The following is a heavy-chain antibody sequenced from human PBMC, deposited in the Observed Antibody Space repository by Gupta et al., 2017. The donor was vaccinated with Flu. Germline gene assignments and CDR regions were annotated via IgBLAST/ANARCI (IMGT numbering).Heavy chain of an antibody. Sequence: EVQLVESGGGLVQPGRSLRLSCTASGFTFGDYAMSWVRQAPGKGLEWVGFIRSKAYGGTTEYAASVKGRFTISRDDSKSIAYLQMNSLKTEDTAVYYCNSIAAAGKGDWFDPWGQGTLVTVSS. CDR3: NSIAAAGKGDWFDP. J-gene: IGHJ5*02. V-gene: IGHV3-49*04. D-gene: IGHD6-13*01. CDR2: IRSKAYGGTT. CDR1: GFTFGDYA.